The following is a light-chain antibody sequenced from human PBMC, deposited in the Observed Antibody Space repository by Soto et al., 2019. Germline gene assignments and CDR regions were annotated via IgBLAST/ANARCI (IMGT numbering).Light chain of an antibody. CDR3: SSYAGNSNYV. V-gene: IGLV2-8*01. Sequence: QSALTQPPSASGSPGQSVTISCTGSSSDVGGYSYVSWYQQHPGKAPKLLIYEVTNRPSGVPDRFSGSKSGNTASLTVSGLQAEDEAHYYCSSYAGNSNYVFGSGTKVTVL. CDR2: EVT. J-gene: IGLJ1*01. CDR1: SSDVGGYSY.